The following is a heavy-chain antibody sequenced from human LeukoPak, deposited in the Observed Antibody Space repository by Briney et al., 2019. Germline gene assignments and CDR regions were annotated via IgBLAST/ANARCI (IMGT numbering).Heavy chain of an antibody. V-gene: IGHV4-59*08. D-gene: IGHD1-26*01. Sequence: SETLSLTCPVSGGSIRSYYWSWIRQPPGKGLEWIGYIYYSGSTKYNPSLKSRATISVDTSKNQFSLKLNSVTAADTAVYYCASGSYYFDYWGQGTLVTVSS. CDR2: IYYSGST. CDR3: ASGSYYFDY. CDR1: GGSIRSYY. J-gene: IGHJ4*02.